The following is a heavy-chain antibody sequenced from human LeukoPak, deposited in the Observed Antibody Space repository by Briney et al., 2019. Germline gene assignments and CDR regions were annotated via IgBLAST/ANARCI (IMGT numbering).Heavy chain of an antibody. Sequence: GGSLRLSCAASGFLFSSYSMHWVRQTPGKGPEYVAAINSRGTTAHYGGSVQGRFIVSRDNSNYTPYLQMGGLRPDDTGVYFCARKGSAGWDDYWGRGTLVIVSS. CDR3: ARKGSAGWDDY. D-gene: IGHD1-1*01. J-gene: IGHJ4*02. V-gene: IGHV3-64*02. CDR1: GFLFSSYS. CDR2: INSRGTTA.